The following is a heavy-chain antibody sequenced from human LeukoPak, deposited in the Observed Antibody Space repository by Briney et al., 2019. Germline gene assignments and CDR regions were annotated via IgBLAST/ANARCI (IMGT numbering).Heavy chain of an antibody. D-gene: IGHD3-16*02. CDR2: ISSSSSYI. CDR1: GGSFSGYY. J-gene: IGHJ4*02. CDR3: ARDRGLGELSFPYYFDY. Sequence: ETLSLTCAVYGGSFSGYYWSWIRQPPGKGLEWVSSISSSSSYIYYADSVKGRFTISRDNAKNSLYLQMNSLRAEDTAVYYCARDRGLGELSFPYYFDYWGQGTLVTVSS. V-gene: IGHV3-21*01.